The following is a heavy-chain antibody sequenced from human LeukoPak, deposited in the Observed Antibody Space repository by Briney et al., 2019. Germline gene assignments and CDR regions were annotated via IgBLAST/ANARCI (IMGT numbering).Heavy chain of an antibody. V-gene: IGHV3-23*01. D-gene: IGHD3-22*01. CDR3: AKALRPLYYYDSSGYYYDQEFDY. CDR2: ISGSGGST. J-gene: IGHJ4*02. Sequence: GGSLRLSCAASGFTFSSYAMSWVRQAPWKGLEWVSAISGSGGSTYYADSVKGRFTISRDNSKNTLYLQMNSLRAEDTAVYYCAKALRPLYYYDSSGYYYDQEFDYWGQGTLVTVSS. CDR1: GFTFSSYA.